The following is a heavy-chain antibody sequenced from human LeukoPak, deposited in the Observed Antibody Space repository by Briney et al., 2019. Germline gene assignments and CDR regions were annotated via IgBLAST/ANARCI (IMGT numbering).Heavy chain of an antibody. D-gene: IGHD3-10*01. CDR1: GGTFSSYA. J-gene: IGHJ4*02. CDR3: ARAYYYGSGSYYFDY. V-gene: IGHV1-69*04. CDR2: IIPILGIA. Sequence: SVEVSCKASGGTFSSYAISWVRQAPGQGLEWMGRIIPILGIANYAQKFQGRVTITADKSTSTAYMELSSLRSEDTAVYYCARAYYYGSGSYYFDYWGQGTLVTVSS.